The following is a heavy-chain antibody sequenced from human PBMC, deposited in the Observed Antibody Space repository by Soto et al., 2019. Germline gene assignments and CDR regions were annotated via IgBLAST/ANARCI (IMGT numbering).Heavy chain of an antibody. CDR1: GGSISSYY. CDR2: IYYSGST. CDR3: ARVALITGPHYFDY. D-gene: IGHD1-20*01. Sequence: SETLSLTCTVSGGSISSYYWSWIRQPPGKGLEWIGYIYYSGSTNYNPSLKSRVTISVDTSKNQFSLKLSSVTAADTAVYYCARVALITGPHYFDYWGQGTLVTVSS. V-gene: IGHV4-59*01. J-gene: IGHJ4*02.